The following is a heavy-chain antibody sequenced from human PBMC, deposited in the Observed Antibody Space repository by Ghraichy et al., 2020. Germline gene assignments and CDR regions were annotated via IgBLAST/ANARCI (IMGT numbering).Heavy chain of an antibody. CDR1: GGSFSGYY. CDR2: INHSGST. V-gene: IGHV4-34*01. CDR3: ARGRDHACGGDCYYYFDY. J-gene: IGHJ4*02. Sequence: SQTLSLTCAVYGGSFSGYYWSWIRQPPGKGLEWIGEINHSGSTNYNPSLKSRVTISVDTSKNQFSLKLSSVTAADTAVYYCARGRDHACGGDCYYYFDYWGQGTLVTVSS. D-gene: IGHD2-21*02.